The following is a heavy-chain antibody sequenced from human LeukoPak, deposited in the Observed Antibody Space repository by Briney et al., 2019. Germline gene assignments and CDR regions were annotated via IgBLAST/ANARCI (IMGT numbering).Heavy chain of an antibody. J-gene: IGHJ4*02. Sequence: SETLSLTCTVSGGSISSGGYYWSWIRQPPGKGLEWIGYIYHSGSTYYNPSLKSRVTISVDRSKNQFSLKLSSVTAADTAVYYCARGVGGFLEWLLPGYFDYWGQGTLVTVSS. CDR1: GGSISSGGYY. D-gene: IGHD3-3*01. CDR3: ARGVGGFLEWLLPGYFDY. V-gene: IGHV4-30-2*01. CDR2: IYHSGST.